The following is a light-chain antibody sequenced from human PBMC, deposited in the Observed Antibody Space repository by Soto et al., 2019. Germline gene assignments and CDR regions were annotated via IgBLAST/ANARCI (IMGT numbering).Light chain of an antibody. J-gene: IGKJ2*01. Sequence: EIVLTKSPGTLSLSPGERATLSCRASQSVSSSYLAWYQQKPGQAPRLLIYGASSRATGIPDRFSGSGSGTDFTLTISRLEPEDFAVYYCQQAYTFGQVTKLEIK. V-gene: IGKV3-20*01. CDR1: QSVSSSY. CDR3: QQAYT. CDR2: GAS.